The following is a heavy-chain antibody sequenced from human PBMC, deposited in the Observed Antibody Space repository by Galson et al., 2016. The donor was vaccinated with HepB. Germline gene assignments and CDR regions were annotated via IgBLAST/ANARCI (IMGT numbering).Heavy chain of an antibody. V-gene: IGHV3-30-3*01. J-gene: IGHJ6*04. D-gene: IGHD3-10*01. Sequence: SLRLSCAASGFTFSSYAMHWVRQAPGKGLEWVAVISYDGSNKYYADSVKGRFTIPRDNSKNTLYLQMNSLRAEDTAMYYCARDLRGQGGVWGKGTTVTVSS. CDR3: ARDLRGQGGV. CDR2: ISYDGSNK. CDR1: GFTFSSYA.